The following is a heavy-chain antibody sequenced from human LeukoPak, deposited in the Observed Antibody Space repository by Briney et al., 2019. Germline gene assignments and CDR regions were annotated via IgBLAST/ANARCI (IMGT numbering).Heavy chain of an antibody. CDR2: IRYDGNSN. D-gene: IGHD3-22*01. Sequence: PGGSLRLSCAVSGFTFRSYGMHWVRQAPGKGLEWVAFIRYDGNSNYYADSVKGRFTISRDNSRSTLYLQMNSLRAEDTAVYYCAKEEVISGNHGVYFDYWGQGTLVTVSS. J-gene: IGHJ4*02. V-gene: IGHV3-30*02. CDR1: GFTFRSYG. CDR3: AKEEVISGNHGVYFDY.